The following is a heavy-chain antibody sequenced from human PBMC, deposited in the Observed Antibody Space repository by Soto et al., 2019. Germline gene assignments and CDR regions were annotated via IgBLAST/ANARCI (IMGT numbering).Heavy chain of an antibody. D-gene: IGHD2-2*01. CDR2: INHSGST. CDR3: ARGYQTHADY. V-gene: IGHV4-34*01. CDR1: GGSFSGYY. J-gene: IGHJ4*02. Sequence: QVQLQQWGAGLLKPSETLSLTCAVYGGSFSGYYWSWIRQPPGKGLEWIGEINHSGSTNYNPSLKSRVTISVDTSKNQFSLKLSSVTAADTAVYYCARGYQTHADYWGQGTLVTVSS.